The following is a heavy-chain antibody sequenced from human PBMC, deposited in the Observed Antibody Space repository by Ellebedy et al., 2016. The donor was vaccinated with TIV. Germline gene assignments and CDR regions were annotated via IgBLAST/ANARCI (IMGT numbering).Heavy chain of an antibody. V-gene: IGHV3-48*04. CDR3: ARSGELDS. D-gene: IGHD1-26*01. CDR1: GFSFSNYN. Sequence: PGESLRLSCAASGFSFSNYNMNWVRQAPGKGMEWVSCISSGSSTIYYADSGKGRFTISRDDAMSSLFLQMNSLSAEDTAVYYCARSGELDSWGQGTLVTVSS. J-gene: IGHJ4*02. CDR2: ISSGSSTI.